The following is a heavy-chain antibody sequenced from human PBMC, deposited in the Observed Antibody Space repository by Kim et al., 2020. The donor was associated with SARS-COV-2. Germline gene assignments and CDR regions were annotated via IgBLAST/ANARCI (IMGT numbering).Heavy chain of an antibody. Sequence: GGSLRLSCAASGFTFSNAWMSWVRQAPGKGLEWVGRIKSKTDGGTTDYAAPVKGRFTISRDDSKNTLYLQMNSLKTEDTAVYYCTTDRYSSSWYGYYYYYGMDVWGQGTTVTVSS. CDR1: GFTFSNAW. D-gene: IGHD6-13*01. V-gene: IGHV3-15*01. J-gene: IGHJ6*02. CDR3: TTDRYSSSWYGYYYYYGMDV. CDR2: IKSKTDGGTT.